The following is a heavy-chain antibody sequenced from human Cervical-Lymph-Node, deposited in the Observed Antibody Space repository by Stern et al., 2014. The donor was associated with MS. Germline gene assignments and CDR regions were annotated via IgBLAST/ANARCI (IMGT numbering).Heavy chain of an antibody. CDR1: GYRFINNW. V-gene: IGHV5-51*03. J-gene: IGHJ4*02. D-gene: IGHD2-21*01. CDR3: ARWSVACDS. CDR2: IYPGDSDV. Sequence: EVHLVESGAEVRKPGDSLKISCKTSGYRFINNWIAWGRQVPGKGLEWIGIIYPGDSDVRYSPSFQGHVSISVDKSISPAYLQWNSLKASDTAVYYCARWSVACDSWGQGALITVSS.